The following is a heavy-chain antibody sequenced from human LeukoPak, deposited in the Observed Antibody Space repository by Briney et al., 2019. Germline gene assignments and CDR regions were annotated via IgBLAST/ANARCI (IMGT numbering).Heavy chain of an antibody. CDR1: PYSFTSHW. CDR3: ARQNRGGSQTTGYYFDY. J-gene: IGHJ4*02. CDR2: VYAGDSDT. D-gene: IGHD1-26*01. Sequence: PGESLKISCTSSPYSFTSHWIGWVRQKPGQGLEWVGLVYAGDSDTIYSPSFQGQVTISADKSTSTVYLQWSGLKASDTATYFCARQNRGGSQTTGYYFDYWGLGTLLTVSS. V-gene: IGHV5-51*01.